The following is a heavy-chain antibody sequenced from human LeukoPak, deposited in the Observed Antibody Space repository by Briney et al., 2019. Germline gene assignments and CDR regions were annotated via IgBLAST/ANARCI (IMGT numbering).Heavy chain of an antibody. D-gene: IGHD3-10*01. J-gene: IGHJ4*02. CDR2: IRGNGGST. Sequence: GGCLRLSCAASGFTFSSYGMDWARHPPGKGLEWVSSIRGNGGSTFYADTVKGRFTISRHNSKTTLYLQMISVRAEDTALYYCAKTPTDYYGLGSYFDYWGQGTLVTVSS. CDR3: AKTPTDYYGLGSYFDY. CDR1: GFTFSSYG. V-gene: IGHV3-23*01.